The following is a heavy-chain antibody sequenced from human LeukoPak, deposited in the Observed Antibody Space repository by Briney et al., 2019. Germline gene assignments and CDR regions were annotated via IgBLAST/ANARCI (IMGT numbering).Heavy chain of an antibody. CDR3: ARGYYDSSGYYPKWYFDL. J-gene: IGHJ2*01. V-gene: IGHV4-31*03. CDR1: GGSISSGGYY. D-gene: IGHD3-22*01. Sequence: PSETLSLTCTVSGGSISSGGYYWSWIRQHPGKGLEWIRYIYYSGSTYYNPSLKSRVTISVDTSKNQFSLKLSSVTAADTAVYYCARGYYDSSGYYPKWYFDLWGRGTLVTVSS. CDR2: IYYSGST.